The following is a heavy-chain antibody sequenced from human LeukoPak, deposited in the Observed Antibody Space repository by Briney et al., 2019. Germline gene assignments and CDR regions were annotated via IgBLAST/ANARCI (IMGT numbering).Heavy chain of an antibody. J-gene: IGHJ4*02. CDR2: IKQDGSEK. D-gene: IGHD6-19*01. V-gene: IGHV3-7*01. CDR3: ARDGYSSGWYTLWYFDY. Sequence: GGSLRLSCAASGFTFSSYWMSWVRQAPGKGLEWVANIKQDGSEKYYVDSVKGRFTISRDNAKNSLYLQMNSLRAEDTAVYYCARDGYSSGWYTLWYFDYWGQGTLVTVSS. CDR1: GFTFSSYW.